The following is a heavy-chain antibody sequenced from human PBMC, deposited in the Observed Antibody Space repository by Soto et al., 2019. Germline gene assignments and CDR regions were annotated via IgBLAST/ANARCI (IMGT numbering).Heavy chain of an antibody. Sequence: QVQLVQSGAEVKKPGASVKVSCKASGYTFTSYGISWVRQAPGQGLEWMGWISAYNGNTNYAQKLQGRVTMTTDTSRSTADMELRSRRSDDTAVYYCAGAGITMVRGVIPAKSDYWGQGTLVTVSS. D-gene: IGHD3-10*01. CDR1: GYTFTSYG. CDR2: ISAYNGNT. J-gene: IGHJ4*02. V-gene: IGHV1-18*01. CDR3: AGAGITMVRGVIPAKSDY.